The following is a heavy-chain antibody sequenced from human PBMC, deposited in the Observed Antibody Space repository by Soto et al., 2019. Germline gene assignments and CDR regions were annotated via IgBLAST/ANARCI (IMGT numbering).Heavy chain of an antibody. CDR2: INHRGSI. J-gene: IGHJ4*02. D-gene: IGHD5-12*01. V-gene: IGHV4-34*01. CDR3: AGCLGWLRWDYFDY. Sequence: QVQVQQWGAGLLKPSETLTLTCAVYGGSFSGYYWTWIRQPPGKGLEWIGEINHRGSINYNPSLKSRVTISVDTSKNQFSLKLSSVTAADTAVYYCAGCLGWLRWDYFDYWGQGTLVTVSS. CDR1: GGSFSGYY.